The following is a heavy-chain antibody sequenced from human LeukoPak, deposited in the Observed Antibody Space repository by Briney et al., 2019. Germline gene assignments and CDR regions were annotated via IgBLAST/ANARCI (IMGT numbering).Heavy chain of an antibody. J-gene: IGHJ4*02. CDR2: INPNSGGT. Sequence: GASVKVSCKASGYTFTGYYMHWVRQAPGQGLEWMGRINPNSGGTNYAQKFQGRFTMTRDTSISTAYMELSRLRSDDTAVYYCARVDRSWGPEDYWGQGTLVTVSS. CDR3: ARVDRSWGPEDY. D-gene: IGHD1-14*01. V-gene: IGHV1-2*06. CDR1: GYTFTGYY.